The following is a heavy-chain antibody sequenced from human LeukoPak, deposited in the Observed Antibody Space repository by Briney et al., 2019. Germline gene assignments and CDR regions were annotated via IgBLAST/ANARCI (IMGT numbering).Heavy chain of an antibody. CDR3: ARAVRDRGVILPWFDP. CDR1: GGSISSSSYY. J-gene: IGHJ5*02. CDR2: IYYSGST. Sequence: SSETLSLTCTVSGGSISSSSYYWGWIRQPPGKGLEWSGSIYYSGSTYYNPSLKSRVTISGDTSKNQFSLKLSCVMSADTAVYYCARAVRDRGVILPWFDPWGQGTLVTVSS. V-gene: IGHV4-39*07. D-gene: IGHD3-10*01.